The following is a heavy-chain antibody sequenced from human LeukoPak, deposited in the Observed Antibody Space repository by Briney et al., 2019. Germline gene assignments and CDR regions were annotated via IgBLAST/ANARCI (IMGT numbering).Heavy chain of an antibody. CDR1: GGSISSSSYY. J-gene: IGHJ5*02. CDR2: IYYSGST. V-gene: IGHV4-39*07. D-gene: IGHD3-10*01. CDR3: ARDFTTTSKLWGNWFDP. Sequence: SETLSLTCTVSGGSISSSSYYWGWIRQPPGKGLEWIGSIYYSGSTYYNPSLKSRVTISVDTSKNQFSLKLSSVTAADTAVYYCARDFTTTSKLWGNWFDPWGQGTLVTVSS.